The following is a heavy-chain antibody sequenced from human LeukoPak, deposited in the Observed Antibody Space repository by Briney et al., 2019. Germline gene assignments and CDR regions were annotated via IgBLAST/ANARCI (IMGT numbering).Heavy chain of an antibody. Sequence: GGSLRLSCAASGFTFGSYGMNWVRQAPGKGVEWVSGISGSGRSTYNADSVKGRFIISRDNSKNTLYLQMNRLRAEDTAVYYCAKDPHTWEGYYFDPWGQGTPVTVSS. J-gene: IGHJ5*02. D-gene: IGHD1-26*01. CDR2: ISGSGRST. CDR1: GFTFGSYG. V-gene: IGHV3-23*01. CDR3: AKDPHTWEGYYFDP.